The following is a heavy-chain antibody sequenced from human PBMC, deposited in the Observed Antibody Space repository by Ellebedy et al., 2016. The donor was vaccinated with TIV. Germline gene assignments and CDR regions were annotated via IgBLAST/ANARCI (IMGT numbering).Heavy chain of an antibody. CDR2: ISSSSSTI. Sequence: GGSLRLXXAASGFTFSSYVMHWVRQAPGKGLEWVSYISSSSSTIYYADSVKGRFTISRDNAKNSLYLQMNSLRDEDTAVYYCARLGSQNYYYGMDVWGQGTTVTASS. CDR1: GFTFSSYV. CDR3: ARLGSQNYYYGMDV. V-gene: IGHV3-48*02. D-gene: IGHD3-10*01. J-gene: IGHJ6*02.